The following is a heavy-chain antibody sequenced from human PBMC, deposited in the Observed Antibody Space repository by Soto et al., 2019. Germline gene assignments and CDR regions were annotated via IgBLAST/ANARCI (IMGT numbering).Heavy chain of an antibody. CDR3: ARGMYYDFWSGYYLNWFDP. J-gene: IGHJ5*02. Sequence: PSETLSLTCTVSGGSISSGGYYWSWIRQHPGKGLEWIGYIYYSGSTNYNPSLKSRVTISVDTSKNQFSLKLSSVTAADTAVYYCARGMYYDFWSGYYLNWFDPWGQGTLVTVSS. CDR2: IYYSGST. V-gene: IGHV4-61*08. D-gene: IGHD3-3*01. CDR1: GGSISSGGYY.